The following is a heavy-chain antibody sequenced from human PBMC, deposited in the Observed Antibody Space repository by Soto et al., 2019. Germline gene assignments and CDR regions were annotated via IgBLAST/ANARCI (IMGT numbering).Heavy chain of an antibody. V-gene: IGHV2-5*01. CDR2: IDWNDEK. D-gene: IGHD1-1*01. Sequence: QITLKESAPPLVKPTQTLTLTCTFSGLSVSTGAVGVAWIRQPPGKALEWLALIDWNDEKRYSSSLNGRLTITKDTSKNQVVLTMTNMDPADTATYFCAHRHPQQLMFDFWGQGTLVTVSS. CDR1: GLSVSTGAVG. J-gene: IGHJ4*02. CDR3: AHRHPQQLMFDF.